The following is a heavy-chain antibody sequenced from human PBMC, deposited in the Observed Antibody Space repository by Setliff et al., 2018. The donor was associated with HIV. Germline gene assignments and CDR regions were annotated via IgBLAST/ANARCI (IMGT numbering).Heavy chain of an antibody. J-gene: IGHJ6*03. V-gene: IGHV4-59*11. CDR3: ARVDFWSGHAFYMDV. CDR1: GGSISSLY. Sequence: PSETLSLTCTVSGGSISSLYWSWIRQPPGKGLEWIGYIYYSGSTNYNPSLKSRVTISVDTSKNQFSLKLSSVTAADTAVYYCARVDFWSGHAFYMDVWGKGTTVTVSS. CDR2: IYYSGST. D-gene: IGHD3-3*01.